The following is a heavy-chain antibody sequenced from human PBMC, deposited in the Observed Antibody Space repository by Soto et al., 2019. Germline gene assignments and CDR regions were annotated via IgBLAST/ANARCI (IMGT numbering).Heavy chain of an antibody. J-gene: IGHJ4*02. CDR2: INPDGSST. Sequence: EVHLVESGGGLDQPGGSLRLSCAASGFIFGSKFMYWVRQAPGKGLVWVSRINPDGSSTAYADSVKGRFTISRDNAKNTLYPQLNSLRAEDTAVYYCASYNWNSPTVYWGQGTLVTVSS. D-gene: IGHD1-7*01. CDR1: GFIFGSKF. V-gene: IGHV3-74*01. CDR3: ASYNWNSPTVY.